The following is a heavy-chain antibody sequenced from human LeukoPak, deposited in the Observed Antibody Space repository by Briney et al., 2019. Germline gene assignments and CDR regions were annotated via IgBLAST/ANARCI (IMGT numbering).Heavy chain of an antibody. CDR1: GFTFSSCA. CDR3: ARAPEDWYDSSGYNYGMDV. D-gene: IGHD3-22*01. CDR2: IIPIRGIA. V-gene: IGHV1-69*04. J-gene: IGHJ6*02. Sequence: PGGSLRLSCAASGFTFSSCAISWVRQAPGQGLEWMGRIIPIRGIANYAQKFQGRVTITADKSTSTAYMELSSLRSEDTAVYYCARAPEDWYDSSGYNYGMDVWGQGTTVTVSS.